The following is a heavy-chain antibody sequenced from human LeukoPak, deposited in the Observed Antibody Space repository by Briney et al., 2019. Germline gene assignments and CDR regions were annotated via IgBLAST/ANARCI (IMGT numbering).Heavy chain of an antibody. CDR2: IYYSGST. D-gene: IGHD3-10*01. CDR1: GGSISSYY. Sequence: SETLSLTCTVSGGSISSYYWIWIRQPPGKGLEWIGYIYYSGSTNYNPSLKSRVTISLDTSKNQFSLKLSSVTAADTAVYYCARYGSGSSIDHWGQGTLVTVSS. CDR3: ARYGSGSSIDH. J-gene: IGHJ4*02. V-gene: IGHV4-59*01.